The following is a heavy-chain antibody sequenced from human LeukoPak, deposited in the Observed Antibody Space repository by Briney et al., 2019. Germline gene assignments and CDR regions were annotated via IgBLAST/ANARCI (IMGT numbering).Heavy chain of an antibody. Sequence: ASVKVSCKASGYSFSSHDINWVRQATGQGLEWMGWMNPKSGNTDHAQKFQGRVTMSRNTSISVAYLELSSLRSEDTAVYFCVRASWPRGLVGYYFDSGDQGPPATVSS. J-gene: IGHJ4*02. CDR2: MNPKSGNT. CDR1: GYSFSSHD. V-gene: IGHV1-8*01. CDR3: VRASWPRGLVGYYFDS. D-gene: IGHD3-10*01.